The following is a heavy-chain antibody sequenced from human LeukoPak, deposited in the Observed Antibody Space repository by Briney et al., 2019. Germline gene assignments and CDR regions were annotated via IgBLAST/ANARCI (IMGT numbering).Heavy chain of an antibody. CDR1: GYTFTRYV. Sequence: GASVKVSCKASGYTFTRYVMNWVRQAPGQGPEWMGWINIKTGNPTYAQGFTGRFVFSLDTSVSTAHLQISSLKDEDTAVYYCAGSGFWTDHPAFDIWGQGTMVTVSS. CDR3: AGSGFWTDHPAFDI. J-gene: IGHJ3*02. D-gene: IGHD3/OR15-3a*01. V-gene: IGHV7-4-1*02. CDR2: INIKTGNP.